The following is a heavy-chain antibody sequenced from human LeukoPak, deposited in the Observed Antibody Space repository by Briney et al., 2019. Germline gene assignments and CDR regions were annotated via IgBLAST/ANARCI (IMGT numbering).Heavy chain of an antibody. D-gene: IGHD6-13*01. CDR3: ARESIDWAGYSSSWYPDY. J-gene: IGHJ4*02. V-gene: IGHV4-34*01. CDR1: GASFSGYY. Sequence: SETLSLTCAFYGASFSGYYWRWIRQPPGKGLEWIGEINHSGSTNYNPSLKSRVTMSVDTSKNQFSLKLSSVTAADTAVYYCARESIDWAGYSSSWYPDYWGQGTLVTVSS. CDR2: INHSGST.